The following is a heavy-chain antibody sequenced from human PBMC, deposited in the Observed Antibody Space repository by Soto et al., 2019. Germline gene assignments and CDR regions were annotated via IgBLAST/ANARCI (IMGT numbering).Heavy chain of an antibody. J-gene: IGHJ4*02. CDR2: IWYDGSNK. V-gene: IGHV3-33*01. Sequence: GGSLRLSCAASGFTFSSYGMHWVRQAPGKGLEWVAVIWYDGSNKYYADSGKGRFTISRDNSKNTLYLQMNSLRAEDTAVYYCARPSYNWNENYYFDYWGQGTLVTVSS. CDR1: GFTFSSYG. CDR3: ARPSYNWNENYYFDY. D-gene: IGHD1-20*01.